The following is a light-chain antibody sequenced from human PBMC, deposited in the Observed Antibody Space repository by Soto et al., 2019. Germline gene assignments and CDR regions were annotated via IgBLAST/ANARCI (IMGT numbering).Light chain of an antibody. V-gene: IGKV3-20*01. CDR2: ETS. CDR1: QSVASSH. Sequence: EIVLTQSPGTLSLSPGERATLPCRASQSVASSHLAWYRQKPGQTPRLLIYETSTRAAGIPDRFSGSGSGTAFTLTISRLEPEDFAVYYCQQYGTSPITFGQGTRLE. CDR3: QQYGTSPIT. J-gene: IGKJ5*01.